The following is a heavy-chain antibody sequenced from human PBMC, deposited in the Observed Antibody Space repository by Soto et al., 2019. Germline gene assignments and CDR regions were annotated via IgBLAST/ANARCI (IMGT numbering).Heavy chain of an antibody. Sequence: EVQLVESGGGLVQPGGCLRLSCAASGFTFSDHYMDWVRQAPGKGLEWVARTRNRANSYTTEYAASVKGRFTISRDNSKDSLYLRMNSLENEDTAVYYCTRSSGSYKYFDLWGRGTLVTVSS. D-gene: IGHD1-26*01. CDR1: GFTFSDHY. J-gene: IGHJ2*01. CDR2: TRNRANSYTT. CDR3: TRSSGSYKYFDL. V-gene: IGHV3-72*01.